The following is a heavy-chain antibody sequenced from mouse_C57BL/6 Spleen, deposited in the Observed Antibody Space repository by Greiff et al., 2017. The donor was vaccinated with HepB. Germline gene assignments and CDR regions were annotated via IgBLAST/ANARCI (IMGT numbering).Heavy chain of an antibody. CDR3: ALLYYDYDSPFAY. Sequence: EVHLVESGGGLVKPGGSLKLSCAASGFTFSSYAMSWVRQTPEKRLAWVATISDGGSYTYYPDNVKGRFTISRDNAKNNLYLQMSHLKSEDTAMYYCALLYYDYDSPFAYWGQGTLVTVSA. CDR2: ISDGGSYT. CDR1: GFTFSSYA. J-gene: IGHJ3*01. V-gene: IGHV5-4*01. D-gene: IGHD2-4*01.